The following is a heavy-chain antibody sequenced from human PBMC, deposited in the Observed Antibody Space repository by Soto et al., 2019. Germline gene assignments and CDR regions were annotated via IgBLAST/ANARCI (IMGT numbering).Heavy chain of an antibody. Sequence: PSETLSLTCTVSSGSISSYYWSWIRQPPGKGLEWIGYIYYSGSTNYNPSLKSRVTISVDTSKNQFSLKLSSVTAADTAVYYCASGGLAAAHYYYYYGMDVWGQGTTVTVSS. J-gene: IGHJ6*02. CDR2: IYYSGST. D-gene: IGHD6-13*01. V-gene: IGHV4-59*01. CDR3: ASGGLAAAHYYYYYGMDV. CDR1: SGSISSYY.